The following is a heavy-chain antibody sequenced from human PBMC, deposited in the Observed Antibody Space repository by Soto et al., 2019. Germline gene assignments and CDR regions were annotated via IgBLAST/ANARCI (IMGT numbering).Heavy chain of an antibody. D-gene: IGHD3-22*01. CDR1: GGTFSSYA. J-gene: IGHJ1*01. Sequence: GASVKVSCKASGGTFSSYAISWVRQAPGQGLEWMGGIIPIFGTANYAQKFQGRVTITADESTSTAYMELSSLRSEDTAVYYCATPYYYDSSGYYYFQHWGQGTQVTVSS. CDR3: ATPYYYDSSGYYYFQH. V-gene: IGHV1-69*13. CDR2: IIPIFGTA.